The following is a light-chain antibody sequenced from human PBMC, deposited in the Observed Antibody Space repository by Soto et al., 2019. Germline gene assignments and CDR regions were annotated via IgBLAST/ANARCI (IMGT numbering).Light chain of an antibody. V-gene: IGLV1-44*01. CDR2: SDD. CDR1: RFNIGNNK. J-gene: IGLJ2*01. Sequence: QSVLTQSPSASGTPGQKVTISCSGGRFNIGNNKVNWYQQLPGTAPKLLIYSDDQRPSGVPDRFSGSESGTSASLAISGFQSGDEADYYCAAWDDSLNGPAFGGGTKLTVL. CDR3: AAWDDSLNGPA.